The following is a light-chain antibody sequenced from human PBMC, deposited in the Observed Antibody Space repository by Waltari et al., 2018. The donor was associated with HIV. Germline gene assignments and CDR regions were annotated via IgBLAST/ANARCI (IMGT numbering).Light chain of an antibody. V-gene: IGLV1-47*01. Sequence: QSVLTPPPSASGTPGQRVTTPCSGSNSNIGRNYVNWYQQPPGTTPKLLIYTNNQRPSGVPDRFSGSKSGTSASLAISGLRSEDEADYYCAAWDDSLSGVVFGGGTKLTVL. CDR1: NSNIGRNY. J-gene: IGLJ2*01. CDR3: AAWDDSLSGVV. CDR2: TNN.